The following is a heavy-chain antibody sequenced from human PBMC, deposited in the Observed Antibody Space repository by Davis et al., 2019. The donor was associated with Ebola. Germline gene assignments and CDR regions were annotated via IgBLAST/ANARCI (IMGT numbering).Heavy chain of an antibody. CDR3: ARGPPEDVVVVVVAADY. V-gene: IGHV3-21*06. D-gene: IGHD2-15*01. Sequence: PGGSLRLSCAASGFTFSTYTMDWVRQAPGKGLEWVSSIGSGSTPMHYADSVKGRFTISRDNAKNSVYLQMNSLKAEDAAVYYCARGPPEDVVVVVVAADYWGQGTLVTVSS. CDR2: IGSGSTPM. CDR1: GFTFSTYT. J-gene: IGHJ4*02.